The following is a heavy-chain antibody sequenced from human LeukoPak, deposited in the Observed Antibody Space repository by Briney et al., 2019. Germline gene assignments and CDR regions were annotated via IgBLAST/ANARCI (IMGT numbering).Heavy chain of an antibody. CDR2: INHSGST. V-gene: IGHV4-34*01. D-gene: IGHD6-13*01. Sequence: SETLSLTCAVYGGPFSGYYWSWIRQPPGKGLEWIGEINHSGSTNYNPSLKSRVTISVDTSKNQFSLKLSSVTAADTAVYYCAREPYSSSWYVRGSYFDYWGQGTLVTVSS. J-gene: IGHJ4*02. CDR3: AREPYSSSWYVRGSYFDY. CDR1: GGPFSGYY.